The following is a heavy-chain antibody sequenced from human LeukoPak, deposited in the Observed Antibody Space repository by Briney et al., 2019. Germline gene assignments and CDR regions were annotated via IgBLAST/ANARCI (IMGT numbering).Heavy chain of an antibody. J-gene: IGHJ4*02. V-gene: IGHV3-30*18. Sequence: HPGGSLRLSCAASGFTYSSYGMHWVRQAAGKGLEWVAVLTHDANNKYYADSVKGRFTISRDNSKNTLYLQMNSLRAEDTAVYYCAKGITPYYSHPIDYWGQGTLVTVSS. D-gene: IGHD1-26*01. CDR3: AKGITPYYSHPIDY. CDR1: GFTYSSYG. CDR2: LTHDANNK.